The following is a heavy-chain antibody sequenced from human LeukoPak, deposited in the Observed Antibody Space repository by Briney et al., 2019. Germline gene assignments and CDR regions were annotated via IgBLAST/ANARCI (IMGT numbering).Heavy chain of an antibody. D-gene: IGHD6-19*01. Sequence: SETLSLTCTVSGGSISSYYWRWIRQPPGKGLEWIGHIYYSGSTNYNPSLKSRVTISVDTSKNQFSLKLSSVTAADTAFYYCARDRSGGSGRYYYYYMDVWGKGTTVTVSS. CDR3: ARDRSGGSGRYYYYYMDV. CDR2: IYYSGST. CDR1: GGSISSYY. J-gene: IGHJ6*03. V-gene: IGHV4-59*01.